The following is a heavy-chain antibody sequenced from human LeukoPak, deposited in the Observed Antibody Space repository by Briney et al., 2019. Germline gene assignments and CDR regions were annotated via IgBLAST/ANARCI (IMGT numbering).Heavy chain of an antibody. V-gene: IGHV1-18*01. CDR1: GYTFTSYG. CDR3: ARADDFWSGYYRPLDY. J-gene: IGHJ4*02. CDR2: ISAYNGNT. Sequence: ASVKVSYKASGYTFTSYGISWVRQAPGQGLEWMGWISAYNGNTNYAQKLQGRVTMTTDTSTSTAYMELRSLRSDDTAVYYCARADDFWSGYYRPLDYWGQGTLVTVSS. D-gene: IGHD3-3*01.